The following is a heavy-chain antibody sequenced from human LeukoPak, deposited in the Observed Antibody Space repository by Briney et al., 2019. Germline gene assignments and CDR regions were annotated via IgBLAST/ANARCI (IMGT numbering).Heavy chain of an antibody. CDR3: ARESLGIGSS. Sequence: GGSLRLSCAASGFTFSDWYISWIRQAPGKGLEWVSYITPSGDSTYYGDSVKGRFTISRDNAKNSLYLQMNSLRAEDTAVYYCARESLGIGSSWGQGTLVTVSS. J-gene: IGHJ4*02. CDR1: GFTFSDWY. D-gene: IGHD1-26*01. V-gene: IGHV3-11*04. CDR2: ITPSGDST.